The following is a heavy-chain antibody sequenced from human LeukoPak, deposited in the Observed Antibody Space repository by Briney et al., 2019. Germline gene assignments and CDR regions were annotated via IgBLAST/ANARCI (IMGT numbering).Heavy chain of an antibody. CDR1: GYTFSSYY. J-gene: IGHJ4*02. Sequence: GASVKVSCKASGYTFSSYYMHWVRQAPGQGLEWMGITNPSGGSTSYGQKIQGRVNMTRDTSTSTVYMELSSLRSEDTAVYYCARETGIRTRFDYWGQGTLVTVSS. CDR2: TNPSGGST. V-gene: IGHV1-46*01. D-gene: IGHD1-1*01. CDR3: ARETGIRTRFDY.